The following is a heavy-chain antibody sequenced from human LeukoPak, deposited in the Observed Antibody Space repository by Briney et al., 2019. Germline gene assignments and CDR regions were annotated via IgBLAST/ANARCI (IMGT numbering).Heavy chain of an antibody. V-gene: IGHV5-51*01. CDR1: GYSFTSYW. CDR2: IYPGDSDT. D-gene: IGHD6-13*01. J-gene: IGHJ6*03. CDR3: ARRIAAAGPAYYYYYYMDV. Sequence: GESLKISCKGSGYSFTSYWIGWVRQMPGKGLEWMGIIYPGDSDTRYSPSFQGQVTISADKSISTAYLQWSSLKASDTAMYYCARRIAAAGPAYYYYYYMDVWGKGTTVNVSS.